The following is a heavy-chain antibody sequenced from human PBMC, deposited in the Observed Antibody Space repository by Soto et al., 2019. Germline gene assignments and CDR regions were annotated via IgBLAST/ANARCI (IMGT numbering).Heavy chain of an antibody. V-gene: IGHV3-15*01. J-gene: IGHJ4*02. D-gene: IGHD4-17*01. CDR2: LRAKVEGGTT. Sequence: GGSLRLSCAVSGFTFNNVRMSWVRQAPGKGLEWVGHLRAKVEGGTTDYAAPVQGRFSISRDDSKNTLYLEMNTLETEDTGIYYCASAAVTTYYIDFWGQGTLVIVSS. CDR1: GFTFNNVR. CDR3: ASAAVTTYYIDF.